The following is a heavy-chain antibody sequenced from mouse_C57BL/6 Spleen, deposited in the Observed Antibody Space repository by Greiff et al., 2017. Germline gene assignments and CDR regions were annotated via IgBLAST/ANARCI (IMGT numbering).Heavy chain of an antibody. Sequence: EVQRVESGGGLVQPGGSLKLSCAASGFTFSDYYMYWVRQTPEKRLEWVAYISNGGGSTYYPDTVKGRFTISRDNAKNTLYLQMSRLKSEDTAMYYCARKGNYDSNYFDYWGQGTTLTVSS. CDR2: ISNGGGST. J-gene: IGHJ2*01. CDR3: ARKGNYDSNYFDY. V-gene: IGHV5-12*01. D-gene: IGHD1-1*01. CDR1: GFTFSDYY.